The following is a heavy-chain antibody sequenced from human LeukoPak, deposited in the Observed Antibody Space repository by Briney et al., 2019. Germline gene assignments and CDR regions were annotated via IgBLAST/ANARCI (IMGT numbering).Heavy chain of an antibody. CDR3: ARAPEHCVEWLLYLHY. CDR2: SSAYNGNT. CDR1: GYTFTSYG. V-gene: IGHV1-18*01. J-gene: IGHJ4*02. Sequence: ASVKVSCKASGYTFTSYGISWVRQAPGQGLEWMGWSSAYNGNTNYAQKLQGRVTMTTDTSTSTAYMELRSLRSDDTAVYYCARAPEHCVEWLLYLHYWGQGTLVTVSS. D-gene: IGHD3-3*01.